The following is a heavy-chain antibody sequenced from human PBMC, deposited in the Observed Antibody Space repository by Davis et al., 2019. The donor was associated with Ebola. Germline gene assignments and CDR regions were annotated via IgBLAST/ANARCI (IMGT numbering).Heavy chain of an antibody. J-gene: IGHJ6*02. Sequence: GGSLRLSCAASGFTFSDYYMSWIRQAPGKGLEWVANIKQDGGEKYYVDSVKGRFTISRDNAKNSLFLQMNSLRAEDTAVYYCARDRRYCTSSSCPLYYYGMDVWGQGTTVTVSS. V-gene: IGHV3-7*03. CDR2: IKQDGGEK. CDR3: ARDRRYCTSSSCPLYYYGMDV. CDR1: GFTFSDYY. D-gene: IGHD2-2*01.